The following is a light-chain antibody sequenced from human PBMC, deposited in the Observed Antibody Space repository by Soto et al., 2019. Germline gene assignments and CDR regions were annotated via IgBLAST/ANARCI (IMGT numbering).Light chain of an antibody. CDR3: LQHNTSPHT. V-gene: IGKV1-17*03. J-gene: IGKJ2*01. Sequence: DIQMTQSPSAMAASVGDRVTITCRASRGITNYVAWFQQKPGQVPKRLIYAASSLQRGVPSRFSGSGSGTEFTLTISSLQPEDFATYYSLQHNTSPHTLGQGTQLEIK. CDR2: AAS. CDR1: RGITNY.